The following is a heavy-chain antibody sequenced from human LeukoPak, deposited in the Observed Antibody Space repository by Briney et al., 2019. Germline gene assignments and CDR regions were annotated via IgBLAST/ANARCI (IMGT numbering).Heavy chain of an antibody. Sequence: GGSLRLSCAASGFTFNSYAMNWVRQAPGKGLEWVSAISGGGSSTYYADSVKGRFTISRDNSKNTVYLQMNSLRAEDTAVYYCARRDSTGWYYFDYWGQGTLVTVSS. CDR2: ISGGGSST. D-gene: IGHD6-19*01. J-gene: IGHJ4*02. CDR1: GFTFNSYA. CDR3: ARRDSTGWYYFDY. V-gene: IGHV3-23*01.